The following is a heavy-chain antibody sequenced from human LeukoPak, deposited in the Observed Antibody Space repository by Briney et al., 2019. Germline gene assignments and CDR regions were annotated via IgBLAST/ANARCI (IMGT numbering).Heavy chain of an antibody. CDR3: ARGYCSSTSCPYYFDY. D-gene: IGHD2-2*01. CDR1: GYTFTGYY. Sequence: GASVKVSCKASGYTFTGYYMHWVRQAPGQGLEWMGWINPNSGGTNYAQKFQGRVTMTRDTSISTAYMELSRLRSDDTAVYYCARGYCSSTSCPYYFDYWGQGTLVTVSS. CDR2: INPNSGGT. V-gene: IGHV1-2*02. J-gene: IGHJ4*02.